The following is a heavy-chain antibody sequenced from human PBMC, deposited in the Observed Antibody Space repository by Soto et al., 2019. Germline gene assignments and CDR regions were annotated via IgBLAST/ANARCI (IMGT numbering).Heavy chain of an antibody. CDR3: ALTPYYYDSSGYYLFDY. D-gene: IGHD3-22*01. CDR1: GGSISSGGYY. J-gene: IGHJ4*02. CDR2: IYYNGST. V-gene: IGHV4-31*03. Sequence: PSETLSLTCTVSGGSISSGGYYWSWIRQHPGKGLEWIGYIYYNGSTYYNPSLESRVTISVDTSKNQFSLKLSSVTAADTAVYYCALTPYYYDSSGYYLFDYWGQGTMVTVYS.